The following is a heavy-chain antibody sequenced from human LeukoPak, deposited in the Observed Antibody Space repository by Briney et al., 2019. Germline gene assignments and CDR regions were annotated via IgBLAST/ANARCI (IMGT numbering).Heavy chain of an antibody. CDR1: GFTFSSYG. CDR2: IWYEGSNK. CDR3: ARGNGNSYGYLDD. Sequence: GGSLRLPCAASGFTFSSYGMHWVRQAPGKGVEGVAAIWYEGSNKYYVDSVKGRFTISRDNSRNTLYLQMNSLRAEDTGVYYCARGNGNSYGYLDDWGQGTLVTVSS. J-gene: IGHJ4*02. V-gene: IGHV3-33*01. D-gene: IGHD5-18*01.